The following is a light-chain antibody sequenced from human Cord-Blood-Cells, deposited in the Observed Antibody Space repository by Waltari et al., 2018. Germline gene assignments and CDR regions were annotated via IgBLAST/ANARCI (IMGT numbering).Light chain of an antibody. J-gene: IGLJ2*01. CDR3: QVWDSSSDHVV. Sequence: SYVLTQPPSVSVAPGKTARITCGGNNTGSKSVHWYQQKPGQAPVLVVYDDSDRPSGIPERFSGSNSGNTATLTISRDEAGDEADYYCQVWDSSSDHVVFGGGTKLTVL. CDR2: DDS. V-gene: IGLV3-21*03. CDR1: NTGSKS.